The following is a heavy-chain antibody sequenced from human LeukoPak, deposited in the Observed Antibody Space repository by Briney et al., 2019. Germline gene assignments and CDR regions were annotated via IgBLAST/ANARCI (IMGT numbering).Heavy chain of an antibody. CDR2: ISSSSSYI. CDR3: ARVKYSSKSLTHAFDI. Sequence: PGGSLRLSCAASGFTFSSYSMNWVRQAPGKGLERVSSISSSSSYIYYADSVKGRFTISRDNAKNSLYLQMNSLRAEDTAVYYCARVKYSSKSLTHAFDIWGQGTMVTVSS. CDR1: GFTFSSYS. J-gene: IGHJ3*02. V-gene: IGHV3-21*01. D-gene: IGHD6-13*01.